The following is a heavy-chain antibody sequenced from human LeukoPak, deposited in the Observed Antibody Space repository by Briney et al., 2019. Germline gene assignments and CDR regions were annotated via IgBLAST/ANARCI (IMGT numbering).Heavy chain of an antibody. CDR1: GYTFTSYG. J-gene: IGHJ3*02. CDR2: ISAYNGNT. Sequence: ASVKVSCKASGYTFTSYGISWVRQAPGQGLEWMGWISAYNGNTNYAQKLQGRVTMTTDTSTSTVYMELSSLRSEDTAVYYCARDRLIYAFDIWGQGTMVTVSS. V-gene: IGHV1-18*01. CDR3: ARDRLIYAFDI.